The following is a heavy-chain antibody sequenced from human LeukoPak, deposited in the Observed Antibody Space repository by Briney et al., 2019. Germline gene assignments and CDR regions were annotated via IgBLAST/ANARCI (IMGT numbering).Heavy chain of an antibody. J-gene: IGHJ3*02. D-gene: IGHD5/OR15-5a*01. CDR1: GFTFDDYA. CDR2: INWNSGNI. Sequence: GGSLRLSCAASGFTFDDYAMHWVRQAPGKGLEWVSGINWNSGNIGYADSVKGRFTISRDNAKNSLYLQMNSLRAEDMALYYCAKDEADIVSNGAFDIWGQGTMVTVSS. CDR3: AKDEADIVSNGAFDI. V-gene: IGHV3-9*03.